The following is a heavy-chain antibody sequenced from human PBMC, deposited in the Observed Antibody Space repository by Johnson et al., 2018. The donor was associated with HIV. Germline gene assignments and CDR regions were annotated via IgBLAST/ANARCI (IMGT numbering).Heavy chain of an antibody. CDR3: AKDSERGYSYGWCGFDI. D-gene: IGHD5-18*01. J-gene: IGHJ3*02. V-gene: IGHV3-9*01. CDR2: ISWNSNSI. Sequence: EVQLVESGGGLVQPGRSLRLSCAASGVTFDDYGMHWVRQAPGKGLEWVSGISWNSNSIGYADSVKGRFTISRDNAKNSLYLQMNSLRAEDTAFYYWAKDSERGYSYGWCGFDIWGQGTMVTVSS. CDR1: GVTFDDYG.